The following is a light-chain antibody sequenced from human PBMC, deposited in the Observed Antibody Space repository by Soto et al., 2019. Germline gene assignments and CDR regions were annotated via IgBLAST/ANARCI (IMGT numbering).Light chain of an antibody. CDR2: DAS. J-gene: IGKJ1*01. CDR1: QSIGSW. CDR3: QQYKSYPWT. Sequence: DIQMTQSPSTLSSSVVGRVSITCRASQSIGSWLAWYQQKPGKAPNLLIYDASSLESGVPSRFSGSGSGTEFTLTISSLQPDDFATYFCQQYKSYPWTFGQGTKVDIK. V-gene: IGKV1-5*01.